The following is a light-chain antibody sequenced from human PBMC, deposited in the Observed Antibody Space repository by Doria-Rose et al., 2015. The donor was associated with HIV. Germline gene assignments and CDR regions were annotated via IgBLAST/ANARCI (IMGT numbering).Light chain of an antibody. J-gene: IGKJ1*01. CDR2: AAS. CDR3: QQTYSSPPWT. V-gene: IGKV1-39*01. CDR1: SPVSTY. Sequence: PSSLSASIGDRVTITFRAISPVSTYLNWFQQEPGKAPKLLIYAASRLQSGVPSRFSGSGSGTDFTLTISGLQPGDFATYYCQQTYSSPPWTFGQGTKVEMK.